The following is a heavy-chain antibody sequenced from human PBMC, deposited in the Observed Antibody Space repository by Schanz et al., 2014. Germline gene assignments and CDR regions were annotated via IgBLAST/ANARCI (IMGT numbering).Heavy chain of an antibody. CDR2: MNPNSGNP. V-gene: IGHV1-8*02. J-gene: IGHJ4*02. Sequence: QVQLVQSGAELRKPGTSVKVSCKASGYTFISYGIKWARQAPGQGLEWLGWMNPNSGNPGFAQKFRGRITMTRNTSMSTAYIELHILTSEDAAVYYCARGRAFDYWGQGTLVTVSS. CDR3: ARGRAFDY. CDR1: GYTFISYG.